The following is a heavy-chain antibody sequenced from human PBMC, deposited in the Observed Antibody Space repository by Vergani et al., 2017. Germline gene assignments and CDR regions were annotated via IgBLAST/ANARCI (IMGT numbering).Heavy chain of an antibody. Sequence: QVQLVQSGAEVKKPGSSVKVSCKASGGTFSSYAISWVRQAPGQGLEWMGRIIPILGTANYAQKFQGRVTITADKSTSTAYMELSSLRAEDTAVYYCASRLSYSSSSGALGHAFDYWGQGTLVTVSS. CDR2: IIPILGTA. CDR3: ASRLSYSSSSGALGHAFDY. V-gene: IGHV1-69*14. CDR1: GGTFSSYA. J-gene: IGHJ4*02. D-gene: IGHD6-6*01.